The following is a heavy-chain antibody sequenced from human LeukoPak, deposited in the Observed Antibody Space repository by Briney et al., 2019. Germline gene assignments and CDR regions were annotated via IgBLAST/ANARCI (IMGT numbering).Heavy chain of an antibody. J-gene: IGHJ4*02. CDR1: GFTFSSCA. D-gene: IGHD6-13*01. Sequence: PGGSLRLSCAASGFTFSSCAMHWVRQAPGKGLEWVAVISYDGSNKYYADSVKGRFTISRDNSKNTLYLQMNSLRAEDTAVYYCARVGVDSRGSSWYLDYWGQGTLVTVSS. CDR3: ARVGVDSRGSSWYLDY. V-gene: IGHV3-30*01. CDR2: ISYDGSNK.